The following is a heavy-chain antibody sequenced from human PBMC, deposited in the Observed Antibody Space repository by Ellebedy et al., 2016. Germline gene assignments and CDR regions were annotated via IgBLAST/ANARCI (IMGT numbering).Heavy chain of an antibody. J-gene: IGHJ4*02. CDR1: GYTLTELS. D-gene: IGHD2-8*02. Sequence: ASVKVSCKVSGYTLTELSMHWVRQAPGKGLEWMGGFDPEDGETIYAQKFQGRVTMTEDTSTDTAYMELNSLRAEDTAVYYCAKDWGYMPAYWGQGTLVTVSS. CDR2: FDPEDGET. V-gene: IGHV1-24*01. CDR3: AKDWGYMPAY.